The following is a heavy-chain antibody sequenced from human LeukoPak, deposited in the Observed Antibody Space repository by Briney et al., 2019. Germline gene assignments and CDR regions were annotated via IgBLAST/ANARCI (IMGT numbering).Heavy chain of an antibody. D-gene: IGHD3/OR15-3a*01. Sequence: ASVKVSCKXSGYTFTSYDINWVRQATGQGLEWMGWMNPNSGNTGYAQKFQGRVTMTRNTSISTAYMELSSLRSEDTAVYYCARGLATRRYTLVWTIQIWFDPWGPGTLVTVSS. J-gene: IGHJ5*02. CDR1: GYTFTSYD. CDR3: ARGLATRRYTLVWTIQIWFDP. V-gene: IGHV1-8*01. CDR2: MNPNSGNT.